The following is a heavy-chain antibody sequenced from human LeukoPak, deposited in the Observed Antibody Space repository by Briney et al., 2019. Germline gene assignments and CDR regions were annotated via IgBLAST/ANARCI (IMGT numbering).Heavy chain of an antibody. D-gene: IGHD1-26*01. V-gene: IGHV3-7*01. Sequence: GGSLRLSCAASGFTFSSYGMSWVRQAPGKGLEWWANIKQDGSEKYYVDSVKGRFTISRDNAKNSLYLQMNSLRAEDTAVYYCARAHRGSCDYWGQGPLLTVYS. CDR2: IKQDGSEK. CDR1: GFTFSSYG. J-gene: IGHJ4*02. CDR3: ARAHRGSCDY.